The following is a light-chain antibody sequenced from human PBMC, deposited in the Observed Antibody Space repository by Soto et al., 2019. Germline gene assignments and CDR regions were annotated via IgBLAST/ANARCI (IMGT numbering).Light chain of an antibody. J-gene: IGLJ2*01. Sequence: QSVLTQSPSASASLGASVKLTCTLSSGHSTYAIAWHQQQPQKGPRYLMHLNSDGSHSKGDGIPDRFSGSSSGAERYLAISSLQSEDEADYYCQTWGTGIHVVFGGGTKLTVL. CDR3: QTWGTGIHVV. CDR1: SGHSTYA. CDR2: LNSDGSH. V-gene: IGLV4-69*01.